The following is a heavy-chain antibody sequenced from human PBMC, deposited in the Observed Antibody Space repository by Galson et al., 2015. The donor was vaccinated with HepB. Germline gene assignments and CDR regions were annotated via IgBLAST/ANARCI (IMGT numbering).Heavy chain of an antibody. CDR1: GDSVSSNSAA. D-gene: IGHD3-3*01. CDR2: ACYRSKWYN. Sequence: CAISGDSVSSNSAAWNWIRQSPSRGLEWLGRACYRSKWYNDYAVSVKSRITINPDTSKNQFSLQLNSVTPEDTAVYYCARGLRFSYDYWGQGTLVTVSS. CDR3: ARGLRFSYDY. J-gene: IGHJ4*02. V-gene: IGHV6-1*01.